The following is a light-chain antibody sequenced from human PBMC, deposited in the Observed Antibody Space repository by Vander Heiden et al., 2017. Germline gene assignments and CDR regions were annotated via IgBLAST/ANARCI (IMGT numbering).Light chain of an antibody. V-gene: IGLV3-21*02. J-gene: IGLJ2*01. CDR3: QVWDSSSDHVV. CDR1: NIGSKS. CDR2: DDS. Sequence: SYVLTQPPSVSVAPGQTARITYGGNNIGSKSVHWYQQKPGQAPVLVVYDDSERPSGIPERFSGSNSGNTATLTINRVEAGDEADYYCQVWDSSSDHVVFGGGTKLTVL.